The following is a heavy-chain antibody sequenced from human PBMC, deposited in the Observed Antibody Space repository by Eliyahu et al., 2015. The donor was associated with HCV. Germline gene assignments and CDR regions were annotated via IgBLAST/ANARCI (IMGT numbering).Heavy chain of an antibody. D-gene: IGHD5-18*01. CDR1: GGSIRNYH. J-gene: IGHJ4*02. Sequence: QVQLQESGPGLVKPSETLSLTCNXXGGSIRNYHWSWIRQPPGKGLEWIGYIYYIGSTNYNPSLKSRVTISVDTSKNQFSLNLRSVTAADTGIYYCARHSLYPSGYSFYFDYWGQGTLVTVSS. V-gene: IGHV4-59*08. CDR3: ARHSLYPSGYSFYFDY. CDR2: IYYIGST.